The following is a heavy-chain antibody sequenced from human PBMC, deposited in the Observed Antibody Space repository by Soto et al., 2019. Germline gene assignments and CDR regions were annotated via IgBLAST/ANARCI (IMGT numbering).Heavy chain of an antibody. J-gene: IGHJ4*02. D-gene: IGHD2-15*01. V-gene: IGHV1-46*01. CDR3: ARYDSNGYYIDY. Sequence: QVQLVQAGAEVKKPGASVKVSCKASGYTFSTYYMHWVRQAPGQGYEWMGIINPIGGSTTYAQKFHGKVTITKDRASTTVYMELCSLKSAETAVYFWARYDSNGYYIDYSGQGTLVTFSS. CDR2: INPIGGST. CDR1: GYTFSTYY.